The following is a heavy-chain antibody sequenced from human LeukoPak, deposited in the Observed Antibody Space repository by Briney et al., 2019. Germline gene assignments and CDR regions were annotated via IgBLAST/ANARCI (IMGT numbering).Heavy chain of an antibody. D-gene: IGHD4-17*01. J-gene: IGHJ6*02. CDR3: ARDLTTVTTGMDV. V-gene: IGHV4-4*07. CDR2: VYSSGST. Sequence: SETLSLTCTLSGGSISSYYWSWIRQPAGKGLEWIGRVYSSGSTNYNPSLKSRVTMSVDTSKNQFSLKLRSVTAADTAVYYCARDLTTVTTGMDVWGQGTTVTVSS. CDR1: GGSISSYY.